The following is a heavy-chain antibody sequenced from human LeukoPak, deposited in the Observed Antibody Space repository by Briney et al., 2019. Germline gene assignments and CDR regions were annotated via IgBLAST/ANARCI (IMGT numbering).Heavy chain of an antibody. CDR3: AKGSGSYGYYFDY. D-gene: IGHD1-26*01. CDR1: GFTFSAYG. V-gene: IGHV3-30*18. Sequence: PGGSLRLSCAASGFTFSAYGMHWVRQAPGKGLEWVAVISYDGSNKYYADSVRGRFTISRDNSKNTLYLQMNSLRDEDTALYYCAKGSGSYGYYFDYWGQGTLVTVSS. CDR2: ISYDGSNK. J-gene: IGHJ4*02.